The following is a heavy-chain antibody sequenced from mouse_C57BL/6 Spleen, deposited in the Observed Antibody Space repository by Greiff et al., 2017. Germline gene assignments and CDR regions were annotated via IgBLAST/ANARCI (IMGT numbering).Heavy chain of an antibody. V-gene: IGHV14-1*01. Sequence: VQLQQSGAELVRPGASVKLSCTASGFNIKDYYMHWVKQRPEQGLEWIGRVDPEDGDTEYAPKFQGKATMTADTSSNTAYLQLSSLKSEDTAVYYCTPGGRAVVPAYWGQGTLVTVSA. CDR1: GFNIKDYY. D-gene: IGHD1-1*01. CDR3: TPGGRAVVPAY. CDR2: VDPEDGDT. J-gene: IGHJ3*01.